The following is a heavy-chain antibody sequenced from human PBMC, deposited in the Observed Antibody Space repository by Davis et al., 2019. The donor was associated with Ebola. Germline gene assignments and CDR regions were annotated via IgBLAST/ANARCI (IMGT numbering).Heavy chain of an antibody. J-gene: IGHJ4*02. CDR1: GFTFSSYA. V-gene: IGHV3-30*04. CDR2: ISYDGSNK. D-gene: IGHD6-13*01. CDR3: TRVRQQLDYYFDY. Sequence: GGSLRLSCAASGFTFSSYAMHWVRQAPGKGLEWVAVISYDGSNKYYADSVKGRFTISRDNSKNTLYLQMNSLKTEDTAVYYCTRVRQQLDYYFDYWGQGTLVTVSS.